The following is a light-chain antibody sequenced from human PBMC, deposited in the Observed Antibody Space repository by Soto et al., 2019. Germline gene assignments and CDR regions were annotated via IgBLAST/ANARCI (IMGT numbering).Light chain of an antibody. CDR3: QQHSNWPRT. Sequence: DILLTPSPATLSLSVGDRVTLSCRASQSISSYLAWYQQKPGQAPRFLIYDVSSRATGIPARFSGSGSGTDFTLIISSLQPEDFAIYYCQQHSNWPRTFGQGTKVDIK. CDR2: DVS. V-gene: IGKV3-11*01. CDR1: QSISSY. J-gene: IGKJ1*01.